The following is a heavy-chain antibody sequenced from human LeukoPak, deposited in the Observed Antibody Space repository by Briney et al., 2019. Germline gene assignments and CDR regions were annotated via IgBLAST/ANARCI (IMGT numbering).Heavy chain of an antibody. Sequence: PSETLSLTCTVSGGSISNYYWSWIRQPPGKGLEWIGYIHHSGSTNYNPSLKSRVTISVDTSKNQFSLKLSSVTAADTAVYYCARGHHYYDSSGYYYAYYFDYWGQGTLVTVSS. CDR2: IHHSGST. V-gene: IGHV4-59*08. J-gene: IGHJ4*02. CDR1: GGSISNYY. CDR3: ARGHHYYDSSGYYYAYYFDY. D-gene: IGHD3-22*01.